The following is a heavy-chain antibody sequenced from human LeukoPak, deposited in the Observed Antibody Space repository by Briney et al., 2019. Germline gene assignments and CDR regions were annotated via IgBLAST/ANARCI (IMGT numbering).Heavy chain of an antibody. CDR1: GFTFSSYA. V-gene: IGHV3-23*01. D-gene: IGHD2-15*01. CDR2: ISGSGGST. Sequence: PGGSLRLSCAASGFTFSSYAMSWVRQAPGKGLEWVSAISGSGGSTYYADSVKGRFTISRDNSKNTLYLQMNSLRAEDTAVYYCATAPSAQYYYYMDVWGKGTTVTVSS. J-gene: IGHJ6*03. CDR3: ATAPSAQYYYYMDV.